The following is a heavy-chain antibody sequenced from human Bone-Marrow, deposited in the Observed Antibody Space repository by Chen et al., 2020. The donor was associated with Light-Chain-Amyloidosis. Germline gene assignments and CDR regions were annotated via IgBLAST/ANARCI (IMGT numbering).Heavy chain of an antibody. V-gene: IGHV4-39*07. CDR1: GGSISSSSYY. J-gene: IGHJ4*02. D-gene: IGHD3-16*02. CDR3: ARDWYDYVWGSYRYPFDY. CDR2: IYYSGST. Sequence: QLQLQESGPGLVKPSETLSLTCTVSGGSISSSSYYWGWIRQPPGKGLEWIGIIYYSGSTYYNPSLKSRVTISVDTSKNQFSLKLSSVTAADTAVYYCARDWYDYVWGSYRYPFDYWGQGTLVTVSS.